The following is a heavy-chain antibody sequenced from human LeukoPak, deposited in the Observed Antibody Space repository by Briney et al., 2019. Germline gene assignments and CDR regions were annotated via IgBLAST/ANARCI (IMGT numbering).Heavy chain of an antibody. CDR3: AKGYDFWSGYCDY. J-gene: IGHJ4*02. V-gene: IGHV3-23*01. D-gene: IGHD3-3*01. CDR1: GFTFSSYA. Sequence: PGGSLRLSCAASGFTFSSYAMSWVRQAPGKGREGGSAISGSGGSTYYADSVKGRFTISRENSKNTLYLQMNSLRAEDTAVYYCAKGYDFWSGYCDYWGQGTLVTVSS. CDR2: ISGSGGST.